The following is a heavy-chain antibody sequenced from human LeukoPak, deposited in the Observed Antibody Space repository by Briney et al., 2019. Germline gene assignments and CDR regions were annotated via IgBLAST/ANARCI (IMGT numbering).Heavy chain of an antibody. CDR2: ISASGGTT. J-gene: IGHJ4*02. CDR1: GFTFSSYA. V-gene: IGHV3-23*01. CDR3: AKGDVLPSYPTFDY. Sequence: GGSLRLSCAASGFTFSSYALSWVRQAPGKGLEWVSVISASGGTTYYADSVKGRFTISRDTSKDTVYLQMHSLRAEDTAVYYCAKGDVLPSYPTFDYWGQGTLVTVSS. D-gene: IGHD3-9*01.